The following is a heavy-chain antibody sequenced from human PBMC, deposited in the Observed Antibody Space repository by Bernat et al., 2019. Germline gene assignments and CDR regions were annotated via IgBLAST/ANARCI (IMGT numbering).Heavy chain of an antibody. V-gene: IGHV3-30*01. CDR3: ARDGYCSSTSCYPSLYYYYYMDV. CDR2: ISYDGSNK. J-gene: IGHJ6*03. CDR1: GFTFSSYA. D-gene: IGHD2-2*03. Sequence: QVQLVESGGGVVQPGRSLRLSCAASGFTFSSYAMHWVRQAPGKGLERVAVISYDGSNKYYADAVKGRFTISSDNSTNTMYLQMNSLRAEDTAVDYCARDGYCSSTSCYPSLYYYYYMDVWGKGTTVTVSS.